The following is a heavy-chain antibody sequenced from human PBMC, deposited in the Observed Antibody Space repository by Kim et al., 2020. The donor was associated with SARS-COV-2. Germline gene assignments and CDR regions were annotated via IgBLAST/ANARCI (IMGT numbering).Heavy chain of an antibody. J-gene: IGHJ6*02. CDR3: ARDKYYGSGSPPQVYYYYGMDV. D-gene: IGHD3-10*01. Sequence: GGSLRLSCAASGFTFSDYYMSWIRQAPGKGLEWVSYISSSGSTIYYADSVKGRFTISRDNAKNSLYLQMNSLRAEDTAVYYCARDKYYGSGSPPQVYYYYGMDVWGQGTTVTVSS. CDR1: GFTFSDYY. CDR2: ISSSGSTI. V-gene: IGHV3-11*04.